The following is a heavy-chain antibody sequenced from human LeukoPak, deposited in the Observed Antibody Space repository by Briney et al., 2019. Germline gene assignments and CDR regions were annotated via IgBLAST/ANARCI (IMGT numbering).Heavy chain of an antibody. J-gene: IGHJ4*02. CDR2: ISGSGGST. Sequence: GGSLRLSCAASGFTFSSYSMSWVRQAPGKGLQWVSVISGSGGSTYYADSVNGRFTISRDNSKNTLYLQMNSLRAEDTAVYYCAKGDSIAPRPCFDYWGQGTLVTVSS. D-gene: IGHD6-6*01. CDR3: AKGDSIAPRPCFDY. CDR1: GFTFSSYS. V-gene: IGHV3-23*01.